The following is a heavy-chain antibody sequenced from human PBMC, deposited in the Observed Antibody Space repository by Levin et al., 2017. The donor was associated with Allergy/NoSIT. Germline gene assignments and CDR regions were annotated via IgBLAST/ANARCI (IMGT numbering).Heavy chain of an antibody. J-gene: IGHJ3*02. CDR3: ARRYWSRDDAFDI. CDR2: IKQDGSEK. V-gene: IGHV3-7*01. Sequence: GGSLRLSCAASGFTFSSYWMSWVRQAPGKGLEWVANIKQDGSEKYYVDSVKGRFTISRDNAKNSLYLQMNSLRAEDTAVYYCARRYWSRDDAFDIWGQGTMVTVSS. D-gene: IGHD2-15*01. CDR1: GFTFSSYW.